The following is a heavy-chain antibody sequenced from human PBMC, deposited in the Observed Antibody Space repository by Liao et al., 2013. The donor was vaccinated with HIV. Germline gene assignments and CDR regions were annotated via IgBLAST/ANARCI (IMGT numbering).Heavy chain of an antibody. CDR2: IHTSGTT. Sequence: QVQLQESGPGLVKPSETLALTCTVSSDSFSGYKWNWVRQSAGKGLEWIGRIHTSGTTKYNPSLKNRVTMSVDTSKNQFSLKLSSVTAADTAVYYCARVGSYCRSNTCYHYYMDVWGKGTTVTVSS. V-gene: IGHV4-4*07. CDR1: SDSFSGYK. J-gene: IGHJ6*03. CDR3: ARVGSYCRSNTCYHYYMDV. D-gene: IGHD2-2*01.